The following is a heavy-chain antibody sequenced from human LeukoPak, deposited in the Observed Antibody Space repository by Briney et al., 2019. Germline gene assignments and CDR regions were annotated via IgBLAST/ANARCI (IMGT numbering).Heavy chain of an antibody. CDR1: GFTFDDYA. V-gene: IGHV3-9*03. CDR3: AKDYGDVYYYYYMDV. Sequence: GGSLRLSCAASGFTFDDYAMHWVRQAPGKGLEWVSGISWNSGSIGYADSVKGRFTISRDNAKNSLYLQMNSLRAEDMALYYCAKDYGDVYYYYYMDVWGKGTTVTISS. D-gene: IGHD4-17*01. CDR2: ISWNSGSI. J-gene: IGHJ6*03.